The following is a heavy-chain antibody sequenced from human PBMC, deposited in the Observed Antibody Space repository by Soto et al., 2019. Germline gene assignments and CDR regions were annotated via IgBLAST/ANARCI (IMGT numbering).Heavy chain of an antibody. J-gene: IGHJ4*02. CDR1: GGSISGGRYF. Sequence: QVHLQESGPGLVKPSQTLSLTCTVSGGSISGGRYFWIWVRQHPGKGLEWLGYIYDSGTTYYNPSLKSRVTVTVDTSKNQFSLKLTSVTAADTGVYYCARQGYSSSSNLGHWGQGTLVTVSS. CDR3: ARQGYSSSSNLGH. V-gene: IGHV4-31*03. CDR2: IYDSGTT. D-gene: IGHD6-6*01.